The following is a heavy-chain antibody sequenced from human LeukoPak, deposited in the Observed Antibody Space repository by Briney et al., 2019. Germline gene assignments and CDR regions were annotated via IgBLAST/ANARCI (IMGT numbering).Heavy chain of an antibody. Sequence: GGSLRLSCAASGFTFSSYELNWLRQAPGKGLEWVSYISSSGSTIYYADSVKGRFTISRDNAKNSLYLQMNSLRAEDTAVYYCARAEVGANHFDYWGQGTLVTVSS. CDR3: ARAEVGANHFDY. CDR1: GFTFSSYE. J-gene: IGHJ4*02. CDR2: ISSSGSTI. V-gene: IGHV3-48*03. D-gene: IGHD1-26*01.